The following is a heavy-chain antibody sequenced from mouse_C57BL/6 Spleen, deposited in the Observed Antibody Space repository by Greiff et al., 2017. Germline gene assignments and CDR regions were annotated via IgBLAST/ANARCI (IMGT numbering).Heavy chain of an antibody. CDR2: INPGSGGT. D-gene: IGHD1-1*01. CDR3: ARGRYYGSSYEGYFDV. CDR1: GYAFTNYL. Sequence: VKLMESGAELVRPGTSVKVSCKASGYAFTNYLIEWVKQRPGQGLEWIGVINPGSGGTNYNEKFKGKATLTAAKSSSTAYMQLSSLTSEDSAVYFCARGRYYGSSYEGYFDVWGTGTTVTVSS. V-gene: IGHV1-54*01. J-gene: IGHJ1*03.